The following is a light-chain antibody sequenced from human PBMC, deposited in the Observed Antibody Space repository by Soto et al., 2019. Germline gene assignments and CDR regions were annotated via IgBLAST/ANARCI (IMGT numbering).Light chain of an antibody. Sequence: QSALPQPPSASGSPGQSVTISCTGTKNDIGVYDFVSWYQHHPGKAPRLIIYEVVQRPSGVPDRFSGSKSGNTASLTVSGLQAADEGDYFCKSYAGSNTYVFGSGTQLTVL. CDR2: EVV. J-gene: IGLJ7*01. CDR1: KNDIGVYDF. V-gene: IGLV2-8*01. CDR3: KSYAGSNTYV.